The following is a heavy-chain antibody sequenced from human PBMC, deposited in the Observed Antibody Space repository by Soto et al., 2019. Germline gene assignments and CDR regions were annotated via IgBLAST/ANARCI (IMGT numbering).Heavy chain of an antibody. CDR2: ISYDGNNR. J-gene: IGHJ6*02. V-gene: IGHV3-30*18. Sequence: QVQLVESGGGVVQPGRSLRLSCAASGFTFRNYGMHWVRQAPGKGLEWVAVISYDGNNRYYVDSVKGRFTISRDSSENTLYLQMNSLRAEDTAVYYCAKVYTYTYGHNYYYYALDVWGQGTTVTVSS. D-gene: IGHD5-18*01. CDR3: AKVYTYTYGHNYYYYALDV. CDR1: GFTFRNYG.